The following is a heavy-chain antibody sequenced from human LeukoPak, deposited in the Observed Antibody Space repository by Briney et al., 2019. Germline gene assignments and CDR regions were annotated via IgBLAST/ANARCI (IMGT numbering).Heavy chain of an antibody. CDR1: GGSISSSSYY. CDR2: IYYSGST. D-gene: IGHD3-3*01. Sequence: SETLSLTCTVSGGSISSSSYYWGWIRQPPGKGLEWIGSIYYSGSTYYNPSLKSRVTISVDTSKNQFSLKLSSVTAADTAVYYCARQYYDFWSGYYYYYGMGVWGQGTTVTVSS. CDR3: ARQYYDFWSGYYYYYGMGV. J-gene: IGHJ6*02. V-gene: IGHV4-39*01.